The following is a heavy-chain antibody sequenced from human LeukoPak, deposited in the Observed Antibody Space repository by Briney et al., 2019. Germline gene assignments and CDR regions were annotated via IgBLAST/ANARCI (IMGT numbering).Heavy chain of an antibody. D-gene: IGHD4-17*01. CDR2: ISGSGGST. CDR3: ARDKTYGEGFDP. J-gene: IGHJ5*02. V-gene: IGHV3-23*01. CDR1: GFTFSSYA. Sequence: GGSLRLSCAASGFTFSSYAMSWVRQAPGKGLEWVSAISGSGGSTYYADSVKGRFTISRDNSKNTLYLQMNSLRAEDTAVYYCARDKTYGEGFDPWGQGTLVTVSS.